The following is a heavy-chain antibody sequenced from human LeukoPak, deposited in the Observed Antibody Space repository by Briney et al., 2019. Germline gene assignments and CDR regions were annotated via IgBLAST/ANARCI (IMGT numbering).Heavy chain of an antibody. Sequence: PGGSLRLSCAASGFTVSSNYMSWVRQAPGKGLEWVSVIYSGGSTYYADSVKGRFTISRDNSKNTLYLQMNSLRAEDTAVYYCATHCSSTSCQSDNYYYYYMDVWGKGTTVTVSS. CDR3: ATHCSSTSCQSDNYYYYYMDV. CDR2: IYSGGST. V-gene: IGHV3-53*01. D-gene: IGHD2-2*01. J-gene: IGHJ6*03. CDR1: GFTVSSNY.